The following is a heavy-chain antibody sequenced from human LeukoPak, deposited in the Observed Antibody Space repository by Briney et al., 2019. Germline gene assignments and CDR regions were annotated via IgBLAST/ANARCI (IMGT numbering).Heavy chain of an antibody. CDR3: ARDRYYGSGSYVGDY. CDR2: INPNSGGT. J-gene: IGHJ4*02. D-gene: IGHD3-10*01. CDR1: GSTFTGHY. Sequence: ASVKVSCKASGSTFTGHYTHWVRQAPGQGLEWMGWINPNSGGTGYAQRFQGRVTMTRDTSISTAYMELSRLRSDDTAVYYCARDRYYGSGSYVGDYWGQGTLVTVSS. V-gene: IGHV1-2*02.